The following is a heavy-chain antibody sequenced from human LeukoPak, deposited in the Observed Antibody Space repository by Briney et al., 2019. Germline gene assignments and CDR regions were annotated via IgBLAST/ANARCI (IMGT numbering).Heavy chain of an antibody. CDR3: ARGYSYGYRIDY. V-gene: IGHV3-74*01. CDR2: INSDGSST. D-gene: IGHD5-18*01. J-gene: IGHJ4*02. CDR1: GFTFSSYW. Sequence: GGSLRLSCAASGFTFSSYWMHWVRQAPGKGLVWVSRINSDGSSTSYADSVKGRFTISRDNAKNTLYLQMNSLRAENTAVYYCARGYSYGYRIDYWGQGTLVTVSS.